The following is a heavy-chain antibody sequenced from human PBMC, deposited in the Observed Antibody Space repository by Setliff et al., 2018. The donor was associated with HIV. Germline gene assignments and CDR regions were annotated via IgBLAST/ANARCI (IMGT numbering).Heavy chain of an antibody. CDR3: ARIWGIPPLYYFDY. CDR2: IHAGNGYT. CDR1: GYTFTSYA. Sequence: ASVKVSCKASGYTFTSYAMHWVRQAHGQRLEWMGWIHAGNGYTKYSQKFQGRVTFTRDTSASAAYMDLSSLRSEDTAVYYCARIWGIPPLYYFDYWGQGTLVTVSS. D-gene: IGHD3-16*01. J-gene: IGHJ4*02. V-gene: IGHV1-3*01.